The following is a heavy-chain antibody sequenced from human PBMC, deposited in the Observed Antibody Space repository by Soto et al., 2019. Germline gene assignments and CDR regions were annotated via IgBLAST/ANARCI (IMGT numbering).Heavy chain of an antibody. V-gene: IGHV3-7*01. CDR3: ARRIQIIGPHYYFDY. CDR2: INQDGSEK. D-gene: IGHD1-1*01. Sequence: HPGGSLRLSWAASGCTFSSLWMAWVRQAPGRGLEWVASINQDGSEKPFLESVKDRFTISRDNAENSLYLQVNGLRGEDAATYYCARRIQIIGPHYYFDYWGRRPLVTVSS. J-gene: IGHJ4*02. CDR1: GCTFSSLW.